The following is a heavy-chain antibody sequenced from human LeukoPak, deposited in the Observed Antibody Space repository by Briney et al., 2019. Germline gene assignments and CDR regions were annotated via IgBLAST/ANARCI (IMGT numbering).Heavy chain of an antibody. J-gene: IGHJ6*03. D-gene: IGHD1-26*01. Sequence: ASVKVSCKASGYTFTSYYMHWVRQAPGQGLEWMGIINPSGGSTSYAQKFQGRVTMTRDMSTSTVYMELSSLRSEDTAVYYCASKGGGGSYYSDYYYMDVWGKGTTVTVSS. CDR3: ASKGGGGSYYSDYYYMDV. V-gene: IGHV1-46*01. CDR2: INPSGGST. CDR1: GYTFTSYY.